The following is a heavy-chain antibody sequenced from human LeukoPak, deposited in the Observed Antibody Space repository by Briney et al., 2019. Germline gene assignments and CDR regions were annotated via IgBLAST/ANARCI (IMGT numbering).Heavy chain of an antibody. CDR2: ISSSGSTI. J-gene: IGHJ4*02. CDR3: ARAVRGYSYGVHPPLFDY. CDR1: GFTFSDYY. V-gene: IGHV3-11*01. D-gene: IGHD5-18*01. Sequence: GGSLRLSCAASGFTFSDYYMSWIRQAPGKGLEWVSYISSSGSTIYYADSVKGRFTISRDNAKNSLYLQMNSLRAEDTAVYYCARAVRGYSYGVHPPLFDYWGQGTLATVSS.